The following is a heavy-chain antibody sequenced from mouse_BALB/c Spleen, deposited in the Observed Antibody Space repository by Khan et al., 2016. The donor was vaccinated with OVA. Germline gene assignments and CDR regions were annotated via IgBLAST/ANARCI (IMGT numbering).Heavy chain of an antibody. D-gene: IGHD3-3*01. CDR3: ARDAGRY. V-gene: IGHV1-18*01. CDR1: GYTFTEYT. Sequence: EVQLQQSGPELMKPGASVKISCRTSGYTFTEYTVHWVKQSLGKSLDWIGVINPKNGGTAYNQKFKGKATLTVDKSSSTAYMEFRSLTSEDSAVXYCARDAGRYWGQGTSVTVAS. J-gene: IGHJ4*01. CDR2: INPKNGGT.